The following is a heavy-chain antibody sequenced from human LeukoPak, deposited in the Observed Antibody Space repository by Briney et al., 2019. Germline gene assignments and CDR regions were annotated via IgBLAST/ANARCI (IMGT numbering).Heavy chain of an antibody. V-gene: IGHV3-7*03. J-gene: IGHJ6*04. D-gene: IGHD3-10*01. CDR2: IKKDGSGI. Sequence: GGSLRLSCAVPGFPFSNSWMYWVRQAPGKGPEGVANIKKDGSGISYVDSVKGRFIISRDNVRNALYLQMNSVRVEDMSVYFCAGGSSMEVWGKGAAVTVAS. CDR3: AGGSSMEV. CDR1: GFPFSNSW.